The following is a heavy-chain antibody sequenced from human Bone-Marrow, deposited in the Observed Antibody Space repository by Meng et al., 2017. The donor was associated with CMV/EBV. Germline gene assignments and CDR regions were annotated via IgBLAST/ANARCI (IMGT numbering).Heavy chain of an antibody. J-gene: IGHJ4*02. CDR2: IKQDGSEK. CDR1: GGSFSGYY. CDR3: ARAALYGDYSGFDY. V-gene: IGHV3-7*01. D-gene: IGHD4-17*01. Sequence: ETLSLTCAVYGGSFSGYYRSWIRQAPGKGLEWVANIKQDGSEKYYVDSVKGRFTISRDNAKNSLYLQMNSLRAEDTAVYYCARAALYGDYSGFDYWGQGTLVTVSS.